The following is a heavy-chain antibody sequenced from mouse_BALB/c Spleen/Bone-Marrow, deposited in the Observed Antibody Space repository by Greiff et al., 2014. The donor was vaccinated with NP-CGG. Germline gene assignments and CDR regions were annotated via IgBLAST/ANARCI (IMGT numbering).Heavy chain of an antibody. CDR2: IDPANGNT. D-gene: IGHD2-14*01. J-gene: IGHJ3*01. CDR3: ARGYDEGFAD. V-gene: IGHV14-3*02. CDR1: GFNIKDTY. Sequence: EVQLQQSGAELVKPGASVKLSCTASGFNIKDTYMHWVKQRPEQGLEWIGRIDPANGNTKYDPKFQGKATITADTSSNTAYLQLSSLTSEDTAVYYWARGYDEGFADWGQGTLVTVSA.